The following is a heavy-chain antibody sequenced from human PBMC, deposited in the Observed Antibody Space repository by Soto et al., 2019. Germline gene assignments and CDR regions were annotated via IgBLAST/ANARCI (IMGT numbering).Heavy chain of an antibody. V-gene: IGHV3-23*01. J-gene: IGHJ4*01. CDR2: ISGRGSST. Sequence: EVQLLESGGGLVQPGGSLRLSCAASGFTFGNYAMSWVRQAPRKGLEWVSAISGRGSSTFYADSVKGRFTISRDNSKNTLYLLLNSLRAGVTAIYYWARRLPHGYGFAYWGHGPLVHVSS. D-gene: IGHD5-12*01. CDR3: ARRLPHGYGFAY. CDR1: GFTFGNYA.